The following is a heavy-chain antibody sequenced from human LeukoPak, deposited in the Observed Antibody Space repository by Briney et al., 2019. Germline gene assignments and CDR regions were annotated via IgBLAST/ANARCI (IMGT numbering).Heavy chain of an antibody. D-gene: IGHD6-19*01. Sequence: KPSETLSLTCTVSGGSISSYYWSWIRQPPGKGLEWIGYIYSSGSTTYNPSLKSRVTISVDTSKNQFSLRLSSVTAADTAVYYCARDGSGWTYNWFDPWGQGTLVTVSS. CDR3: ARDGSGWTYNWFDP. CDR1: GGSISSYY. V-gene: IGHV4-59*01. J-gene: IGHJ5*02. CDR2: IYSSGST.